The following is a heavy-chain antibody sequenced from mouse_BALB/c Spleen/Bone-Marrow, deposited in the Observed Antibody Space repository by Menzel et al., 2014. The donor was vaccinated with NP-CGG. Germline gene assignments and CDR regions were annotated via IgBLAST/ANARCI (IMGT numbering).Heavy chain of an antibody. CDR2: IDPANGNT. J-gene: IGHJ2*01. D-gene: IGHD1-1*01. CDR1: GFNIKDTY. Sequence: VQLQQSGAELVKPGASVKLSCTASGFNIKDTYMHWVKLRPEQGLEWIGRIDPANGNTKYDPKFQDKATITADTSSNTAYLQLSSLTSEDTAVYYCANYYYGYYFDYWGQGTTLTVSS. CDR3: ANYYYGYYFDY. V-gene: IGHV14-3*02.